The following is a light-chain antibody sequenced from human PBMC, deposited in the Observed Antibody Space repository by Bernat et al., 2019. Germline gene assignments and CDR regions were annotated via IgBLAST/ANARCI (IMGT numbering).Light chain of an antibody. CDR3: QSYDSSLTAWV. J-gene: IGLJ3*02. Sequence: QSVLTQPPSLSGAPGQRLTISCTGSSSNIGAGFAVHWYQQLPGTAPKLLIYANNNRPSGVPDRFSGSQSGTSASLAITGLQAEDEADYYCQSYDSSLTAWVFGGGTKLAVL. CDR1: SSNIGAGFA. V-gene: IGLV1-40*01. CDR2: ANN.